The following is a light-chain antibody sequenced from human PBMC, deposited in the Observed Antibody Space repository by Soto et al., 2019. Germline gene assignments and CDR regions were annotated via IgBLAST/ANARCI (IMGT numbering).Light chain of an antibody. CDR3: GTGDSSRVGVV. J-gene: IGLJ2*01. CDR2: ENN. Sequence: QSVLTQPPSVSAAPGQKVTISCSGSSSNIGNNYVSWYQQLPGTAPKLLIYENNKRPSGIPDRFSGSKSGTSATLGITGHQSGEGAVFYGGTGDSSRVGVVLGGGTQLTVL. V-gene: IGLV1-51*02. CDR1: SSNIGNNY.